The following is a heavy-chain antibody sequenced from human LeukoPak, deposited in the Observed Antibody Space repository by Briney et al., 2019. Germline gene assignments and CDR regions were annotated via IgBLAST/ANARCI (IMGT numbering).Heavy chain of an antibody. CDR3: AKDSFTTIVVVTNDAFDF. D-gene: IGHD3-22*01. V-gene: IGHV1-18*01. CDR1: GYTFTSHG. J-gene: IGHJ3*01. CDR2: ISGYNDDT. Sequence: ASVKVSCKTSGYTFTSHGISWVRQAPGQGREYMGWISGYNDDTNYAQRFQGRLTMTKDTSTSTAYMELRSLTSGDTAVYYCAKDSFTTIVVVTNDAFDFWGQGTMVIVSS.